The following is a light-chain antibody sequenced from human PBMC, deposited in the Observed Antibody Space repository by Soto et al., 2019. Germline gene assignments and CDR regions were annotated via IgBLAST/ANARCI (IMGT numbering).Light chain of an antibody. CDR1: QSVSSN. V-gene: IGKV3-15*01. J-gene: IGKJ2*01. CDR2: GAS. CDR3: QQYNNWPPMYT. Sequence: EIVMTQSPATLSVSPGERATLSCRASQSVSSNLAWYQQKPGQAPRLLIYGASTRATGIPARFTGSGSGTECTITISSLYSEDFAVYYCQQYNNWPPMYTFGQGTKLEIK.